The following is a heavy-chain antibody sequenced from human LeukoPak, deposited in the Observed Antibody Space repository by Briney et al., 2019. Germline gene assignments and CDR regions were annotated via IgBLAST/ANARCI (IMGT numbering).Heavy chain of an antibody. V-gene: IGHV3-23*01. CDR2: LSGSSGST. J-gene: IGHJ3*02. Sequence: GGSLRLSCAASGFTFSTYAMSWVRQAPGKGLEWVSTLSGSSGSTYYADSVKGRFAISRDNSKSTLYLQMNSLRAEDTAVYYCAKGTNAFDIWGQGTMVTVSS. CDR1: GFTFSTYA. CDR3: AKGTNAFDI.